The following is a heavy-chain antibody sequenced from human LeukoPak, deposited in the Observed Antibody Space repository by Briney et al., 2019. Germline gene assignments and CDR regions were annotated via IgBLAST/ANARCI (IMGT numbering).Heavy chain of an antibody. CDR2: IYTSGST. J-gene: IGHJ5*02. CDR1: GGSISSGSYY. CDR3: ARGRRNPKVWFGISKWGFDP. D-gene: IGHD3-10*01. V-gene: IGHV4-61*02. Sequence: SQTLSLTCTVSGGSISSGSYYWSWIRQPAGKGLEWIGRIYTSGSTNYNPSLKSRVTISVDTSKNQFSLKLSSVTAADTAVYYCARGRRNPKVWFGISKWGFDPWGQGTLVTVSS.